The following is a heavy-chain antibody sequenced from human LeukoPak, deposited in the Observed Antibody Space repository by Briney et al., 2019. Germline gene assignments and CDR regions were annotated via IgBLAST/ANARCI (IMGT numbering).Heavy chain of an antibody. CDR1: GYSISSGYY. Sequence: SETLSLTCTVSGYSISSGYYWGWIRQPPGKGLEWIGSLYHSGNSYYNPSLKSRATISVDTSKNHFSLKLRSVTAADTAVYYCARAETYSSDWYDPFFDYWGQGTLVTVSS. J-gene: IGHJ4*02. CDR2: LYHSGNS. V-gene: IGHV4-38-2*02. D-gene: IGHD6-19*01. CDR3: ARAETYSSDWYDPFFDY.